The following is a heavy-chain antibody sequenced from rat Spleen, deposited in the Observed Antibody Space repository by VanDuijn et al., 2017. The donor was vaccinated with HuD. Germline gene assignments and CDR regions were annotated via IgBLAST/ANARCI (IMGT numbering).Heavy chain of an antibody. CDR1: GFTLSDYY. D-gene: IGHD1-11*01. V-gene: IGHV5-22*01. J-gene: IGHJ2*01. CDR3: ARRYDFDY. Sequence: EVQLVESGGGLVQPGRSLKLSCTASGFTLSDYYMAWVRKAPKKGLEWVESISYEGRSTYDGDSVKGRFTISRDNAKSTLYLQMDSLRSEDTATYYCARRYDFDYWGQGVMVTVSS. CDR2: ISYEGRST.